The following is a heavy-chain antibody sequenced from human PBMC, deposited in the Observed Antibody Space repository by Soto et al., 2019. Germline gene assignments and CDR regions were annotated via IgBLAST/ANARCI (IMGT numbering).Heavy chain of an antibody. D-gene: IGHD3-16*01. CDR1: GFTFNGAW. V-gene: IGHV3-15*07. Sequence: EVQLVESGGGLVEPGGSLRLSSAASGFTFNGAWMNWVRQAPGKGLEWVGRVKSKIDGGTIDYAAPVKGRFTISRDDSRNTVSLQMNSLRTEDSAMYYCSADLPDWGAYAFDYWGQGTLVTVSS. CDR3: SADLPDWGAYAFDY. CDR2: VKSKIDGGTI. J-gene: IGHJ4*02.